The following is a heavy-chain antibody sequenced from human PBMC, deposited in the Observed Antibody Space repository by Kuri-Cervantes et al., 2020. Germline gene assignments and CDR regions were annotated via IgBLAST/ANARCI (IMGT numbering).Heavy chain of an antibody. D-gene: IGHD6-13*01. J-gene: IGHJ4*02. CDR1: GFTFSDHY. Sequence: GESLKISCAASGFTFSDHYMDWVRQAPGKGLEWVGRTRNKANSYTTEYAASVQGRFTISRDDSKNSLYLHMNSLKTEDTAVYYCARGLIAAAGTWDYWGQGTLVTVSS. V-gene: IGHV3-72*01. CDR2: TRNKANSYTT. CDR3: ARGLIAAAGTWDY.